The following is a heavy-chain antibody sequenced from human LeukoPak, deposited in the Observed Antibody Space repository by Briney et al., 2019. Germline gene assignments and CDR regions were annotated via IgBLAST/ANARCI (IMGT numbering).Heavy chain of an antibody. CDR2: ISSNGGST. CDR1: GFIFSSYA. CDR3: AREKSDY. J-gene: IGHJ4*02. V-gene: IGHV3-64*01. Sequence: PGGSLRLSCAASGFIFSSYAMHWVRQAPGKGLEYVSAISSNGGSTYYANSVKGRFTISRDNSKNTLYLQMGSLRAEDMAVYYCAREKSDYWGQGTLVTVSS.